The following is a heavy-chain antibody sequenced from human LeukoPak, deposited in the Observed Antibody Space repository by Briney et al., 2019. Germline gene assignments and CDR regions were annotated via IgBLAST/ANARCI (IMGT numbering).Heavy chain of an antibody. CDR3: ASSLDTYYYGSGSYFDY. CDR1: GGSISSGSYY. D-gene: IGHD3-10*01. V-gene: IGHV4-61*02. Sequence: SETLSLTCTVSGGSISSGSYYWSWIRQPAGKGLEWIGRIYTSGSTNYNPSLKSRVTISVDTSKNQFSLKLSSVTAADTAVYYCASSLDTYYYGSGSYFDYWGQGTLVTVPS. J-gene: IGHJ4*02. CDR2: IYTSGST.